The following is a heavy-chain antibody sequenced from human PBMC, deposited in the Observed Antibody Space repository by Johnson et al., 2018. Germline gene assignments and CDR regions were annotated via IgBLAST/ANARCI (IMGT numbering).Heavy chain of an antibody. D-gene: IGHD2-2*01. CDR3: AKAGRVVPAANYYYYGMDV. J-gene: IGHJ6*02. CDR1: GFTFSSYW. Sequence: VQLVESGGGLVQPGGSLRLSCAASGFTFSSYWMSWVRQAPGKGLEWVANIKQDGSEKYYVDSVKGRFTISRDNAKNSLYLQMNSLRAEDTALYYCAKAGRVVPAANYYYYGMDVWGQGTTVTVSS. CDR2: IKQDGSEK. V-gene: IGHV3-7*03.